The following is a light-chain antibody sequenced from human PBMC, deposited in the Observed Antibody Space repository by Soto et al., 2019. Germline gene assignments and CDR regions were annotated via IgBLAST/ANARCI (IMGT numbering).Light chain of an antibody. J-gene: IGLJ2*01. CDR3: SSYTTTSTRVV. CDR1: SSDVGGYNY. CDR2: DVS. Sequence: QSALTQPASVSGSPGQSITISCTGTSSDVGGYNYVSWYQQYPGKAPKVLIYDVSNRPSGVSNRFSGSKSGNTASLTISGLQVEDEADYYCSSYTTTSTRVVFGGGTKLIVL. V-gene: IGLV2-14*03.